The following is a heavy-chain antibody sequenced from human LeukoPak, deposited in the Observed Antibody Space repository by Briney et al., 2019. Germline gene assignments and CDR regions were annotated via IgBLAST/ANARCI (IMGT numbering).Heavy chain of an antibody. CDR2: ISGSGGST. D-gene: IGHD3-22*01. J-gene: IGHJ4*02. CDR3: AKAPPYYYDSSGYFGY. Sequence: PGGSLRLSCAASGFTFSSYAMSWVHQAPGKGLEWVSAISGSGGSTYYADSVKGRFTISRDNSKNTLYLQMNSLRAEDTAVYYCAKAPPYYYDSSGYFGYWGQGTLVTVSS. V-gene: IGHV3-23*01. CDR1: GFTFSSYA.